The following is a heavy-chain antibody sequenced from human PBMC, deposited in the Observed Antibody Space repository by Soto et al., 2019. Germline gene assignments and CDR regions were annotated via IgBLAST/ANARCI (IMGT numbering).Heavy chain of an antibody. V-gene: IGHV3-48*02. J-gene: IGHJ6*02. CDR3: ARHDGAPDYGMDV. CDR1: GFTFSSYS. Sequence: GGSLRLSCAASGFTFSSYSMNWVRQAPGKGLEWVSYIISSGSTRYYADSVKGRFIISRDNAKNSLYLQMNSLRDEDTAVYFCARHDGAPDYGMDVWGQGTTVTVSS. CDR2: IISSGSTR. D-gene: IGHD1-26*01.